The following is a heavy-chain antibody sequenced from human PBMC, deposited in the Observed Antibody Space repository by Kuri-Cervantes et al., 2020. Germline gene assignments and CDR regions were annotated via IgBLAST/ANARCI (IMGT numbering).Heavy chain of an antibody. J-gene: IGHJ4*02. CDR1: GGSISSGGYS. CDR2: IYHSGST. CDR3: ARLNYYDSSGYYYGPRVFDY. Sequence: LRLSCAVSGGSISSGGYSWSWIRQPPGKGLEWIGYIYHSGSTYYNPSLKSRVTISVDTSKNQFSLKLSSVTAADTAVYYCARLNYYDSSGYYYGPRVFDYWGQGTLVTVSS. D-gene: IGHD3-22*01. V-gene: IGHV4-30-2*01.